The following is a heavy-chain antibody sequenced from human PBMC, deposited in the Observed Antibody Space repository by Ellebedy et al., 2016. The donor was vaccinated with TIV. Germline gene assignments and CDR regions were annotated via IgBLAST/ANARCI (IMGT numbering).Heavy chain of an antibody. CDR3: ARHSSSWGKAFDI. Sequence: MPGGSLRLSCTVSGGSISSFYWSWLRQPAGKGLEWIGRIYSSGSTNYNPSLKSRVTMSVDTSKNQFSLKLSSVTAADTAVYYCARHSSSWGKAFDIWGPGTMVTVSS. CDR2: IYSSGST. CDR1: GGSISSFY. J-gene: IGHJ3*02. V-gene: IGHV4-4*07. D-gene: IGHD6-13*01.